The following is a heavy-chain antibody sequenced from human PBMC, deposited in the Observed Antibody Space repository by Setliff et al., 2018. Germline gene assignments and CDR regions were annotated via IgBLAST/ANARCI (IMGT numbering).Heavy chain of an antibody. V-gene: IGHV1-2*06. CDR2: IDPNSGGT. Sequence: ASVKVSCKASGSTFTSYYTHGVRQAPGQGLEWLGRIDPNSGGTDYAQRFQGRVTMSGDTSISTAYMELSGLRSDDTAIYYCARDTEEIRGDYGAFNIWGQGTMVTVSS. CDR1: GSTFTSYY. D-gene: IGHD4-17*01. CDR3: ARDTEEIRGDYGAFNI. J-gene: IGHJ3*02.